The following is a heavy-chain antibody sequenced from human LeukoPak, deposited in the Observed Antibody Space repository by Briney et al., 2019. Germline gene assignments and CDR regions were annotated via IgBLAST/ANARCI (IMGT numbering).Heavy chain of an antibody. CDR3: SRSERNDYSRF. Sequence: SETLSLTCTVSGYSLRNGSHWAWFRQPPGKGLEWIGRVSQSGSTYDNPSLKSRVTMSMDTSKNQFSVKMRAVTAADTAVYYCSRSERNDYSRFWGQGILVTVSS. J-gene: IGHJ4*02. CDR2: VSQSGST. V-gene: IGHV4-38-2*02. CDR1: GYSLRNGSH. D-gene: IGHD4-11*01.